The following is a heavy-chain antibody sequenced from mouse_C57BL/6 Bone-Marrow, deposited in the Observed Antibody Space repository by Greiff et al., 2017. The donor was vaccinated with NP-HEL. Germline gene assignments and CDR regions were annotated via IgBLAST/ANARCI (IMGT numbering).Heavy chain of an antibody. D-gene: IGHD2-4*01. CDR2: INPNNGGT. V-gene: IGHV1-26*01. CDR1: GYTFTDYY. CDR3: ARGSPFYYDYDGRFAY. J-gene: IGHJ3*01. Sequence: EVQLQQSGPELVKPGASVKISCKASGYTFTDYYMNWVKQSHGKSLEWIGDINPNNGGTSYNQKFKGKATLTVDKSSSTAYMELRSLTSKDSAVYYCARGSPFYYDYDGRFAYWGQGTLVTVSA.